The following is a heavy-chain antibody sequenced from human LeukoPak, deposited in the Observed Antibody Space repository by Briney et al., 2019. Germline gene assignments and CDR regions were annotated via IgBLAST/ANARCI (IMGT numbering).Heavy chain of an antibody. CDR3: ARQPYGGNSLNWFDP. D-gene: IGHD4-23*01. V-gene: IGHV4-39*01. J-gene: IGHJ5*02. Sequence: SSETLSLTCTVSGGSISSSSYYWGWIRQPPGKGLEWIGSIYYSGSTYYNPSLKSRVTISVDTSKNQFSLKLSSVTAADTAVYYCARQPYGGNSLNWFDPWGQGTLVTVSS. CDR2: IYYSGST. CDR1: GGSISSSSYY.